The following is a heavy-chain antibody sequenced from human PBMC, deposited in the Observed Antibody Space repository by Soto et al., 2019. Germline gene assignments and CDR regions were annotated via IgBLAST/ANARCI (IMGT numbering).Heavy chain of an antibody. V-gene: IGHV1-18*04. Sequence: ASVKVSCKASGYTFTSYGISWVRQAPGQGLEWMGWISAKKGNTKYAQKFQGRVTMTTDTSTSTAYMELRSLRSDDTAVYYCAREILSPHFYFHGMDVSGHGTTVTVSS. CDR1: GYTFTSYG. D-gene: IGHD2-15*01. CDR2: ISAKKGNT. J-gene: IGHJ6*02. CDR3: AREILSPHFYFHGMDV.